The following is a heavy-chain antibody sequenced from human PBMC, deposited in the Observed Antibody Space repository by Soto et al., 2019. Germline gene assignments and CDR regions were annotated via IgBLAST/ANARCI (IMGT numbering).Heavy chain of an antibody. CDR1: GFTFSSCA. CDR2: ISYDGSNE. Sequence: QVQLVESGGGVVQPGRSLRLSCAASGFTFSSCAMHWVRQAPGKGLEWVAVISYDGSNEYYADSVKGRFTISRDNSQNELYLQMNSLRGEGKAVYYCAREGRGWYFGWGQGTRGTFSS. CDR3: AREGRGWYFG. D-gene: IGHD6-19*01. V-gene: IGHV3-30-3*01. J-gene: IGHJ4*02.